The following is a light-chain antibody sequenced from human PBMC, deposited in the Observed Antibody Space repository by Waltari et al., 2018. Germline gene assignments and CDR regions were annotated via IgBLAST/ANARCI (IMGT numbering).Light chain of an antibody. CDR1: SSYVGFYNF. J-gene: IGLJ2*01. CDR2: EVS. CDR3: SSYAGSNNLV. V-gene: IGLV2-8*01. Sequence: QSALTQPPSASGSPGQSVTFSCTGTSSYVGFYNFVSWYQPPPGKAPNLLISEVSQWPSGVPERCSGSTSGNTASLTVSGREAEDEADYYCSSYAGSNNLVFGGGTKLTVL.